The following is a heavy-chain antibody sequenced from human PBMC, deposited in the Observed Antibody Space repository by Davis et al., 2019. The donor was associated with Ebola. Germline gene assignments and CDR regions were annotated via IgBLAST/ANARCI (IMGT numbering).Heavy chain of an antibody. CDR1: GGSFSGYY. J-gene: IGHJ6*02. D-gene: IGHD3-3*01. CDR2: INHSGST. V-gene: IGHV4-34*01. Sequence: PSETLSLTCAVYGGSFSGYYWTWIRQPPGKGLEWIGEINHSGSTNNSPSLKSRVTISADTSKNQFSLKLSSVTAADTAVYYCAKPAIGVDMSNPGAGMDVWGQGTTVTVSS. CDR3: AKPAIGVDMSNPGAGMDV.